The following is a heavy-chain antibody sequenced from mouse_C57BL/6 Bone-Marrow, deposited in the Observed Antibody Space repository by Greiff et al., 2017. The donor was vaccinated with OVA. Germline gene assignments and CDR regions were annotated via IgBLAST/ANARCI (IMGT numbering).Heavy chain of an antibody. Sequence: EVNVVESGGGLVKPGGSLKLSCAASGFTFSDYGMHWVRQAPEKGLEWVAYISSGSSTIYYADTVKGRFTISRDYAKNTLFLQMTSLRSEDTAMYYCARGGYDYGTGFDYWGQGTTLTVSS. J-gene: IGHJ2*01. D-gene: IGHD1-1*01. CDR2: ISSGSSTI. V-gene: IGHV5-17*01. CDR3: ARGGYDYGTGFDY. CDR1: GFTFSDYG.